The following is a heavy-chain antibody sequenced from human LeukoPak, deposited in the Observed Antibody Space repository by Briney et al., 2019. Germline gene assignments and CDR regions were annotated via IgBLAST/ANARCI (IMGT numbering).Heavy chain of an antibody. CDR2: ISSNGGST. CDR3: ARRIRGSGGYFDY. CDR1: GFTFSNAW. V-gene: IGHV3-64*01. Sequence: GGSLRLSCAASGFTFSNAWMSWVRQAPGKGLEYVSAISSNGGSTYYANSVKGRFTISRDNSKNTLHLQMGSLRAEDMAVYYCARRIRGSGGYFDYWGQGTLVTVSS. J-gene: IGHJ4*02. D-gene: IGHD1-26*01.